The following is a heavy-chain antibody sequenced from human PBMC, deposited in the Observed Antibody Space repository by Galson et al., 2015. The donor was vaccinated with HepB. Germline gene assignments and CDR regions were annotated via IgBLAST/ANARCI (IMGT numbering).Heavy chain of an antibody. CDR3: AKGIAAAGDY. CDR1: GFTFSSYG. J-gene: IGHJ4*02. D-gene: IGHD6-13*01. Sequence: SLRLSCAASGFTFSSYGMHWVRQAPGKGLEWVAVISYDGSNKYYADSVKGRFTISRDNSKNTLYLQMNSLRAEDTAVYYCAKGIAAAGDYWGQGTLVTVSS. CDR2: ISYDGSNK. V-gene: IGHV3-30*18.